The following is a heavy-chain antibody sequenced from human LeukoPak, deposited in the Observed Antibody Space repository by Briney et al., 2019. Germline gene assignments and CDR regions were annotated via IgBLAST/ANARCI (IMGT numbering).Heavy chain of an antibody. J-gene: IGHJ6*03. CDR3: AIVVVPAATYYYYYMDV. V-gene: IGHV1-69*05. CDR1: GFTFSSYA. D-gene: IGHD2-2*01. Sequence: SVKLSCKASGFTFSSYAISWVRQAPGQGLEWMGGIIPIFGTANYAQTFKGRVTITTDNSTSTAYMELSSLRAEDTAVYYCAIVVVPAATYYYYYMDVWGKGTTVTVSS. CDR2: IIPIFGTA.